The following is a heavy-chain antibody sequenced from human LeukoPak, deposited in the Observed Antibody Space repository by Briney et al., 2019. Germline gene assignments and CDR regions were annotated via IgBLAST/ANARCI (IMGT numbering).Heavy chain of an antibody. CDR3: ARRAVLGEYYYDSSGFDY. V-gene: IGHV5-51*01. CDR1: GYSFTSYW. CDR2: IYPGDSDT. Sequence: GESLKISCKGSGYSFTSYWIGWVRPMPGKGLEWMGIIYPGDSDTRYSPSFQGQVTISADKSISTAYLQWSSLKASDTAMYYCARRAVLGEYYYDSSGFDYWGQGTLVTVSS. D-gene: IGHD3-22*01. J-gene: IGHJ4*02.